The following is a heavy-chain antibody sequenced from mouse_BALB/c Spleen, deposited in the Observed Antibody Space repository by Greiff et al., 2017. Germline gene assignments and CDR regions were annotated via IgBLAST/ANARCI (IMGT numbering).Heavy chain of an antibody. CDR3: ARERDYYGSSYPFAY. CDR2: IWSGGST. CDR1: GFSLTSYG. Sequence: QVQLKESGPGLVQPSQSLSITCTVSGFSLTSYGVHWVRQSPGKGLEWLGVIWSGGSTDYNAAFISRLSISKDNSKSQVFFKMNSLQANDTAIYYCARERDYYGSSYPFAYWGQGTLVTVSA. D-gene: IGHD1-1*01. J-gene: IGHJ3*01. V-gene: IGHV2-2*02.